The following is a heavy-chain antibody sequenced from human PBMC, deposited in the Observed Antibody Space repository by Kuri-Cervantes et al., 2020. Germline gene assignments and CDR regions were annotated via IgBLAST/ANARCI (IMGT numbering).Heavy chain of an antibody. CDR1: GFTFSSYW. D-gene: IGHD3-3*01. V-gene: IGHV3-48*04. Sequence: GESLKISCAASGFTFSSYWMSWVRQAPGKGLEWVSYISSSSSTIYYADSVKGRFTISRDNAKNSLYLQMNSLRAEDTAVYYCARGKYDFWSGTPLDYWGQGTLVTVSS. CDR2: ISSSSSTI. CDR3: ARGKYDFWSGTPLDY. J-gene: IGHJ4*02.